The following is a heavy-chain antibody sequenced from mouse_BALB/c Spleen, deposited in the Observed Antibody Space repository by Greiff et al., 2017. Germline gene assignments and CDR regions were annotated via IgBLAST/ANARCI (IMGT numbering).Heavy chain of an antibody. D-gene: IGHD2-2*01. CDR2: IWAGGST. CDR3: ARGRGYDVWYFDV. CDR1: GFSLTSYG. V-gene: IGHV2-9*02. Sequence: VQLQQSGPGLVAPSQSLSITCTVSGFSLTSYGVHWVRQPPGKGLEWLGVIWAGGSTNYNSALMSRLSISKDNSKSQVFLKMNSLQTDDTAMYYCARGRGYDVWYFDVWGAGTTVTVSS. J-gene: IGHJ1*01.